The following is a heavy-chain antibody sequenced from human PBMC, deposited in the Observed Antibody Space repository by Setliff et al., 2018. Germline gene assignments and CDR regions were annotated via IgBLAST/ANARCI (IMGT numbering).Heavy chain of an antibody. CDR2: ISGYNGYT. Sequence: ASVKVSCKAFGYTFAKYGISWVRQAPGQGLEWMGWISGYNGYTVYAQKLQGRVTLTTDTSTGTAYMEVRSLRSDDTAQYYCVRDRAAIVVGPPTAAFDIWGQGTMVTVSS. CDR3: VRDRAAIVVGPPTAAFDI. V-gene: IGHV1-18*01. CDR1: GYTFAKYG. D-gene: IGHD2-2*01. J-gene: IGHJ3*02.